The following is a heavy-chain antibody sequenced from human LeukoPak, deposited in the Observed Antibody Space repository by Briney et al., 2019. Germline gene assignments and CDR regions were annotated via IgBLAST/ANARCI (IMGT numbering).Heavy chain of an antibody. CDR3: ASNLFGRFGELFPYYYYYMDV. J-gene: IGHJ6*03. Sequence: PSETLSLTCTVSGGSISSGDYYWSWIRQPPGKGLEWIGYIYYSGSTYYNPSLKSRVTISVDTSKNQFSLKLSSVTAADTAVYYCASNLFGRFGELFPYYYYYMDVWGKGTTVAVSS. D-gene: IGHD3-10*01. CDR2: IYYSGST. V-gene: IGHV4-30-4*08. CDR1: GGSISSGDYY.